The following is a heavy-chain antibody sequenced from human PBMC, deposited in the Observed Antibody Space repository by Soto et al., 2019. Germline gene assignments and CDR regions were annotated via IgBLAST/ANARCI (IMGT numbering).Heavy chain of an antibody. J-gene: IGHJ6*02. D-gene: IGHD6-6*01. CDR1: GFTFSSYG. V-gene: IGHV3-30*18. CDR2: ISYDGSNK. Sequence: GGSLRLSCAASGFTFSSYGMHWVRQAPGKGLEWVAVISYDGSNKYYADSVKGRFTISRDNSKNTLYLQMNSLRAGDTAVYYCAKEKQLVLMRYYGMDVWGQGTTVTVS. CDR3: AKEKQLVLMRYYGMDV.